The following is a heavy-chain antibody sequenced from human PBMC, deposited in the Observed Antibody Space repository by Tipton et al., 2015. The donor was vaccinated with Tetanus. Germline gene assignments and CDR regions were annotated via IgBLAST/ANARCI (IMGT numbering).Heavy chain of an antibody. V-gene: IGHV4-59*01. CDR3: ARGGLLRLGELSLIDGLDY. Sequence: TLSLTCTVSGGSISSYYWSWIRQPPGRELEWIGYIYYSGSTNYNPSLKSRVTISVDTSKNQFSLKLSSVTAADTAVYYCARGGLLRLGELSLIDGLDYWGQGTLVTVSS. J-gene: IGHJ4*02. CDR1: GGSISSYY. D-gene: IGHD3-16*02. CDR2: IYYSGST.